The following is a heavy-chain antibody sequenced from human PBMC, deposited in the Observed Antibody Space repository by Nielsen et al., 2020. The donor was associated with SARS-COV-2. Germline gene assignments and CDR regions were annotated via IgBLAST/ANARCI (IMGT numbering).Heavy chain of an antibody. CDR3: ARGYCSSTSCSPFAYMDV. V-gene: IGHV1-69*01. Sequence: WVRQAPGQGLEWMGGIIPIFGTANYAQKFQGRVTITADESTSTAYMELSSLRSEDTAVYYCARGYCSSTSCSPFAYMDVWSKGTTVTVSS. J-gene: IGHJ6*03. CDR2: IIPIFGTA. D-gene: IGHD2-2*01.